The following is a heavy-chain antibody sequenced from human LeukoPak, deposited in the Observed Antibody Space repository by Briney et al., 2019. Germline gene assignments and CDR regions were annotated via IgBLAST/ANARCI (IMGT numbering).Heavy chain of an antibody. D-gene: IGHD1-26*01. J-gene: IGHJ6*03. CDR3: TRDRPPYPPNSGSYSNYYMDV. CDR2: IRSKAYGGTT. Sequence: GGSLRLSCTASGFTFGDYAMSWVRQAPGKGLEWVGFIRSKAYGGTTEYAASVKGRFTISRDDSKSIAYLQMNSLKTEDTAVYYCTRDRPPYPPNSGSYSNYYMDVWGKGTTVTVSS. V-gene: IGHV3-49*04. CDR1: GFTFGDYA.